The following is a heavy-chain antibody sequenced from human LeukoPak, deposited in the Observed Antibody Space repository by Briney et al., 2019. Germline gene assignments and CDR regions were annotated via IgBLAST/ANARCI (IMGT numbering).Heavy chain of an antibody. CDR2: ISSNGGST. Sequence: GGSLRLSCAASGFTFSSYAMHWVRQAPGKGLEYVSAISSNGGSTYYANSVKGRFTISRDNSKNTLYLQMGSLRAEDMAVYYCARGPTYCGGDCYSTGQFDPWGQGTLVTVSS. CDR3: ARGPTYCGGDCYSTGQFDP. J-gene: IGHJ5*02. V-gene: IGHV3-64*01. D-gene: IGHD2-21*02. CDR1: GFTFSSYA.